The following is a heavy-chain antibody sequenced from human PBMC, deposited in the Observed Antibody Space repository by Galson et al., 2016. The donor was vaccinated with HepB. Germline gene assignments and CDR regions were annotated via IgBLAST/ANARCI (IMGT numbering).Heavy chain of an antibody. D-gene: IGHD3-3*01. CDR2: ISGSGGST. CDR1: GFTFRSYA. CDR3: SKDQGPGHYDFWGGYYPFDY. J-gene: IGHJ4*02. V-gene: IGHV3-23*01. Sequence: SLRLSCAASGFTFRSYAMSWVRQAPGKGLEWVSSISGSGGSTYYADSVRGRFTISRDNSKNTLYLQMNGLRAEDTAVYYCSKDQGPGHYDFWGGYYPFDYSGQGTSVTVPS.